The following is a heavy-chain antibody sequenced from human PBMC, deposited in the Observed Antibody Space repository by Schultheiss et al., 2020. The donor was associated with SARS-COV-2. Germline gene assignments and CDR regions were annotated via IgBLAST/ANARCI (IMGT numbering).Heavy chain of an antibody. CDR1: GGSISSYY. D-gene: IGHD1-20*01. CDR3: ARNRYYWTP. Sequence: SQTLSLTCTVSGGSISSYYWSWIRQPPGKGLEWIGYFFYSGSTNYNPSLKSRVTISVDTSKNQFSLKLSSVTAADTAVYYCARNRYYWTPWGQGTLVTVSS. J-gene: IGHJ5*02. V-gene: IGHV4-59*12. CDR2: FFYSGST.